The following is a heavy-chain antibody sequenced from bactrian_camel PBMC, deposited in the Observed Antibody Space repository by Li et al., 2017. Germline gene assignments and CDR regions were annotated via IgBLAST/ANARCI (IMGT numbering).Heavy chain of an antibody. V-gene: IGHV3S40*01. Sequence: VQLVESGGGLVQPGGSLTLACAASGFTFTSYTMSWVRQTPGKALEWVSSVNAGGGRKYYTNSVKGRFTISRDDAKSTVYLQMNSLKPEDTAVYYCAAARTLTDWARRPAYWGQGTQVTVS. CDR1: GFTFTSYT. CDR2: VNAGGGRK. J-gene: IGHJ4*01. CDR3: AAARTLTDWARRPAY. D-gene: IGHD5*01.